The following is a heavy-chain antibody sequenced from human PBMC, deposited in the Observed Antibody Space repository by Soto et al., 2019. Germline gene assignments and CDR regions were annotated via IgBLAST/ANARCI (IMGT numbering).Heavy chain of an antibody. CDR1: GYSFTSYG. D-gene: IGHD3-16*01. V-gene: IGHV1-18*01. CDR3: ARGPTVGDF. J-gene: IGHJ3*01. CDR2: TYKSNT. Sequence: QVQLVQSGAEVRKPGASVKVSCKAAGYSFTSYGITWVRQAPGQELEWMGGTYKSNTNYAQKVQGRVTMTTDTSTSTAYMELRSLTSDDTAVYYCARGPTVGDFWGQGTLVTVSS.